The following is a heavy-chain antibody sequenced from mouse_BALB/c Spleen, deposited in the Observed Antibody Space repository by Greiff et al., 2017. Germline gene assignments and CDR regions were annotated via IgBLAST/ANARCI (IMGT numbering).Heavy chain of an antibody. CDR1: GYSFTGYT. V-gene: IGHV1-18*01. J-gene: IGHJ3*01. D-gene: IGHD1-1*01. CDR2: INPYNGGT. Sequence: VQLKESGPELVKPGASMKISCKASGYSFTGYTMNWVKQSHGKNLEWIGLINPYNGGTSYNQKFKGKATLTVDKSSSTAYMELLSLTSEDSAVYYCARHYYGSSYWFAYWGQGTLVTVSA. CDR3: ARHYYGSSYWFAY.